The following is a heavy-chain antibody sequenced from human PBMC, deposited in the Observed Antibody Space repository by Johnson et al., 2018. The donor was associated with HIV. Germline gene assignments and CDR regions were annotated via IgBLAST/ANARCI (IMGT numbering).Heavy chain of an antibody. CDR2: INWNGGST. Sequence: VQLVESGGGVVRPGGSLRLSCAASGFTFDDYGMSWVRQAPGKGLEWVSGINWNGGSTGYADSVKGRFTISRDNSKNTLYLQMNSLRAEDTAVYYCASPEAPYYDILTGYYAAFDIWGQGTMVTVSS. J-gene: IGHJ3*02. D-gene: IGHD3-9*01. CDR3: ASPEAPYYDILTGYYAAFDI. CDR1: GFTFDDYG. V-gene: IGHV3-20*04.